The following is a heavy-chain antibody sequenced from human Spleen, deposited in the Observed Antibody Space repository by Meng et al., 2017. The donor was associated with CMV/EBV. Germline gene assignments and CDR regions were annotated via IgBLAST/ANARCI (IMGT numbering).Heavy chain of an antibody. CDR2: IFSGGSFT. CDR3: ARDAGYCSRTGMDV. Sequence: GESLKISCEASGFIFSSYAMSWIRQAPGKGLEWVSVIFSGGSFTYYADSVKGRFTISRDNSKNTLHLQMNSLRAEDTALYYCARDAGYCSRTGMDVWGQGTGHRLL. V-gene: IGHV3-23*03. D-gene: IGHD2-15*01. J-gene: IGHJ6*02. CDR1: GFIFSSYA.